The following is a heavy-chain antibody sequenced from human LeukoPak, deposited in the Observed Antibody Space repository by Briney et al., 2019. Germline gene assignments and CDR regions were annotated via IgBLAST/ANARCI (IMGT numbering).Heavy chain of an antibody. J-gene: IGHJ4*02. V-gene: IGHV4-39*01. CDR1: GGSISSSSYY. CDR3: ARRLRLVGYFDY. D-gene: IGHD6-6*01. CDR2: IYYSGST. Sequence: SETLSLTCTVSGGSISSSSYYWGWIRQPPGKGLEWIGSIYYSGSTYYNPSLKSRVTISVDTSKNQFSLKLSSVTAADTAVYYCARRLRLVGYFDYWGQGTLVTASS.